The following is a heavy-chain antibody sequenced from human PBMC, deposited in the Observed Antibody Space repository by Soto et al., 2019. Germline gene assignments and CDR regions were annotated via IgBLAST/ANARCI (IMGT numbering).Heavy chain of an antibody. CDR3: ARGSSGYFYMDV. CDR2: IYSGGST. Sequence: EVQLVESGGGLVQPGGSLRLSCAASGFTVSSNYMSWVRQAPGKGLEWVSVIYSGGSTYYADSVKGRFTTSRDNSKNTLYLQMNSLRAEDTAVYYCARGSSGYFYMDVWGQGTTVTVSS. V-gene: IGHV3-66*01. J-gene: IGHJ6*02. CDR1: GFTVSSNY. D-gene: IGHD3-22*01.